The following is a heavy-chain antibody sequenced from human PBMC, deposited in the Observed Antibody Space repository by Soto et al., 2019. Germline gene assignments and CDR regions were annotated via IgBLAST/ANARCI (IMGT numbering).Heavy chain of an antibody. CDR2: INHSGST. V-gene: IGHV4-34*01. D-gene: IGHD6-13*01. J-gene: IGHJ4*02. CDR1: AGSFSGDY. CDR3: AREKPYSSSWYHDY. Sequence: SEKLSLTCAVYAGSFSGDYWSLIRQPPGKGLEWIGEINHSGSTNYNPSLKSRVTISVDTSKNQFSLKLSSVTAADTAVYYCAREKPYSSSWYHDYWGQGTLVTVS.